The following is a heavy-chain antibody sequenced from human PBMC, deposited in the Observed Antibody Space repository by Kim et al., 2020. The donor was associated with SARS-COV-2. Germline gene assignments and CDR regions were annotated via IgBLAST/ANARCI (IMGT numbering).Heavy chain of an antibody. CDR3: AKGSVAAGTFSFRVNYYYYGMDV. D-gene: IGHD6-13*01. CDR2: IWYDGSNK. V-gene: IGHV3-33*06. J-gene: IGHJ6*02. Sequence: GGSLRLSCAASGFTFSSYGMHWVRQAPGKGLEWVAVIWYDGSNKYYADSVKGRFTISRDNSKNTLYLQMNSLRAEDTAVYYCAKGSVAAGTFSFRVNYYYYGMDVWGQGTTVTVSS. CDR1: GFTFSSYG.